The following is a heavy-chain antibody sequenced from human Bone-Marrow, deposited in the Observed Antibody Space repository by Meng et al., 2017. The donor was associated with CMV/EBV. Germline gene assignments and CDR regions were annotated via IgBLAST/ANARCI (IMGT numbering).Heavy chain of an antibody. CDR2: ISSSSSYI. Sequence: GESLKISCAASGFTFSSYSMNWVRQAPGKGLEWVSSISSSSSYIYYADSVKGRFTISRDNAKNSLYLQMNSLRAEDTAVYYCARSRIGYCSSTSCRLDAFDIWGQGTMVTVAS. D-gene: IGHD2-2*01. J-gene: IGHJ3*02. CDR3: ARSRIGYCSSTSCRLDAFDI. CDR1: GFTFSSYS. V-gene: IGHV3-21*01.